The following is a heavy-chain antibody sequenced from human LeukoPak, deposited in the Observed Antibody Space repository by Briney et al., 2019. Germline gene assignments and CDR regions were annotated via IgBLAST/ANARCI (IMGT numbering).Heavy chain of an antibody. CDR1: GYSFTSYW. Sequence: GESLKISCKGSGYSFTSYWISWVRQMPGKGLEWMGTIDPSDSYTNYSPSFQGHVTISADKSISTAYLQWSSLKASDTAMYYCARRGYCSGGGCYVTPFDIWGQGTMVTVSS. CDR3: ARRGYCSGGGCYVTPFDI. J-gene: IGHJ3*02. CDR2: IDPSDSYT. D-gene: IGHD2-15*01. V-gene: IGHV5-10-1*01.